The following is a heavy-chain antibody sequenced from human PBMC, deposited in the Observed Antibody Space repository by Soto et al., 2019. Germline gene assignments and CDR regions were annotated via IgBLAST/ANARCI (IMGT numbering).Heavy chain of an antibody. V-gene: IGHV1-18*01. CDR2: ISGYNGNT. J-gene: IGHJ6*02. D-gene: IGHD6-19*01. CDR3: SRFIMVGGWFDPNYYHGLDV. Sequence: QVQLVQSVAEVKKPGASVTVSCKTSGYTFSNYGINWVRQAPGQGLEWMGWISGYNGNTNYAQTVQGRVTMTTDTSTGTVYMELRSLKSDDTAIYYCSRFIMVGGWFDPNYYHGLDVWGQGTTVTVSS. CDR1: GYTFSNYG.